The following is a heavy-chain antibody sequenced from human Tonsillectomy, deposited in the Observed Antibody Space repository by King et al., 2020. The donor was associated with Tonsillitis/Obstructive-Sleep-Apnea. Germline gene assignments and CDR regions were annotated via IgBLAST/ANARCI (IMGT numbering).Heavy chain of an antibody. CDR2: ISYDGSDK. J-gene: IGHJ3*02. Sequence: VQLVESGGGVVQPGRSRRLSCVASGVTFRHYAMHWVRQSRGKGLEWAALISYDGSDKYYADSVKGRFTVSRDNSKNTLYLQMNLLRPEDTAVYYCARGEMATISPAFDIWGQGTMLTVSS. CDR1: GVTFRHYA. CDR3: ARGEMATISPAFDI. D-gene: IGHD5-24*01. V-gene: IGHV3-30*04.